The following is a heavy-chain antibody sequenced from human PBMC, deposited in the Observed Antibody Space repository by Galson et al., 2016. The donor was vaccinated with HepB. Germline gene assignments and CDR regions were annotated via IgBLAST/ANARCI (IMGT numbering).Heavy chain of an antibody. CDR2: ISGSSVYI. CDR1: GFTLSNYR. CDR3: ARADGFNTPFFDS. Sequence: SLRLSCAVSGFTLSNYRINWVRQAPGKGLEWVSCISGSSVYIWYADSVRGRFTNSRDNAKNSLYLQMVRLTAEDTAVYYCARADGFNTPFFDSWGQGTLVTVSS. V-gene: IGHV3-21*01. J-gene: IGHJ4*02. D-gene: IGHD5-24*01.